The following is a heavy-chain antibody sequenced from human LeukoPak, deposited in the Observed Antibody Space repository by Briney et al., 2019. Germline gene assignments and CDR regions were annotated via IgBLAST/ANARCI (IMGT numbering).Heavy chain of an antibody. Sequence: ASVKVSCKASGYTFTSYAMNWVRQAPGQGLKWMGWINTNTGNPTYAQGFTGRFVFSLDTSVSTAYLQISSLKAEDTAVYYCARLVDDILTGYSPGFDYWGQGTLVTVSS. V-gene: IGHV7-4-1*02. D-gene: IGHD3-9*01. CDR3: ARLVDDILTGYSPGFDY. CDR2: INTNTGNP. J-gene: IGHJ4*02. CDR1: GYTFTSYA.